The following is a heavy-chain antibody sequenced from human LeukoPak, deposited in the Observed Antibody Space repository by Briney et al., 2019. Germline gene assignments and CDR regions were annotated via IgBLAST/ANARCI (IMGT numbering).Heavy chain of an antibody. V-gene: IGHV3-53*01. J-gene: IGHJ4*02. D-gene: IGHD6-13*01. CDR3: ARALGIARPFDY. CDR1: GFTVSSNY. Sequence: GGTLRLSCAASGFTVSSNYMSWVRQAPGKGLEWVSVIYSGGSTYYADSVKGRFTISRDNSKNTLYLQMNSLRAEDTAVYYCARALGIARPFDYWGQGTLVTVSS. CDR2: IYSGGST.